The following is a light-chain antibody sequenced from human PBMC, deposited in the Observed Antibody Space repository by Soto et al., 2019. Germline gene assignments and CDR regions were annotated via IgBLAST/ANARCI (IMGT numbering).Light chain of an antibody. CDR2: HAS. V-gene: IGKV1-5*01. CDR1: QSISNW. CDR3: QEYDSHWYA. Sequence: DTQVTQSPSFLSASVGDRVTITCRASQSISNWLAWYQQKPGKAPKLLIYHASSLERGVPSRFSGSGSGTEFTLTISSLQPDDFATYYFQEYDSHWYAFGQGTKVHIK. J-gene: IGKJ2*01.